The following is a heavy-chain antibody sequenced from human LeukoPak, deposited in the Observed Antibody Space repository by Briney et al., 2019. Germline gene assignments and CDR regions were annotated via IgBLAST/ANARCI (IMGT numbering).Heavy chain of an antibody. J-gene: IGHJ4*02. D-gene: IGHD6-13*01. CDR2: VFYPGST. CDR1: GGPIDRHY. CDR3: ASRPAGSTWYGVFDY. V-gene: IGHV4-59*11. Sequence: SATLALTCPVSGGPIDRHYWSWIRPPPGKGLEWIGYVFYPGSTNYNPSLKSRVTMSLDTSGDQFSLRLTSVTAADTAIYYCASRPAGSTWYGVFDYWSQGTLVTVSS.